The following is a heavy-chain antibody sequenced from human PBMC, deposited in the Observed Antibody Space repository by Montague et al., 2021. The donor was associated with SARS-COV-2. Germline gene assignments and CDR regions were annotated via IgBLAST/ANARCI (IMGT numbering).Heavy chain of an antibody. CDR3: ARDLLPPRTAIKSNFFGLDV. D-gene: IGHD2-21*02. Sequence: SETLSLTCTVPGGFISSSYWSWIRQPPGKGLEWIGYIYHSGNTNYNPSLKSRVTISLDTSMNQFSLNLSSVTAADTAVYFCARDLLPPRTAIKSNFFGLDVWGQGTTVIVSS. CDR2: IYHSGNT. CDR1: GGFISSSY. J-gene: IGHJ6*02. V-gene: IGHV4-59*01.